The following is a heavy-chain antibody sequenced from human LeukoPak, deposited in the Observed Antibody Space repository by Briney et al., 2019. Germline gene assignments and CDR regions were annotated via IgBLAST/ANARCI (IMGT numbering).Heavy chain of an antibody. J-gene: IGHJ3*02. D-gene: IGHD2-2*01. CDR3: ARHRSSPSGFDI. CDR1: GFTVSSNY. V-gene: IGHV3-66*02. CDR2: IYSSGST. Sequence: GGSLRLSCAASGFTVSSNYMSWVRQAPGKGLEWVSVIYSSGSTYYADSVKGRFTISRDNSKNTLYLQMNSLRAEDTAVYYWARHRSSPSGFDIWGQGTMVTVSS.